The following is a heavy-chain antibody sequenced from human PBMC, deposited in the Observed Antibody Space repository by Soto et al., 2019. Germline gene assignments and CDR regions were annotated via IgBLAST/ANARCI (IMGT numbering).Heavy chain of an antibody. D-gene: IGHD2-15*01. CDR3: ARSQGGSSSLDIYSYYYYGMEV. J-gene: IGHJ6*02. V-gene: IGHV1-69*01. Sequence: QVQLVQSGAEVKKPGSSVKVSCKAPGGTFSSYAISWVRQAPGQGLEWMGGILPIFGTAKDAQKFQGRVTITADESTSTGYMELSSLRSEDTALYYCARSQGGSSSLDIYSYYYYGMEVWGQGTTVTVSS. CDR2: ILPIFGTA. CDR1: GGTFSSYA.